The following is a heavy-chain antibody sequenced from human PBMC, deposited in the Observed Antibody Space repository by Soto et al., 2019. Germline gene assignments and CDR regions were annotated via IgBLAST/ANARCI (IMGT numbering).Heavy chain of an antibody. J-gene: IGHJ6*02. D-gene: IGHD2-21*02. CDR1: GGSISSGGYY. CDR2: IYYSGST. Sequence: SETLSLTCTVSGGSISSGGYYWSWIRQHQGKGLEWIGYIYYSGSTYYNPSLKSRVTISVDTSKNQFSLKLNSVTAADTAVYYCARDLWGYCGADCYPLDVWGQGTTVTVSS. V-gene: IGHV4-31*03. CDR3: ARDLWGYCGADCYPLDV.